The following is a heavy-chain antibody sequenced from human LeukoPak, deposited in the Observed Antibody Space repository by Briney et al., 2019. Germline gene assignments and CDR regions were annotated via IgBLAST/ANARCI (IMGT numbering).Heavy chain of an antibody. V-gene: IGHV4-59*12. CDR2: IYYSGST. CDR3: ARAMGSGEPHYDSSGYYHRPFDY. J-gene: IGHJ4*02. Sequence: SETLSLTCTVSGGSISSYYWSWIRQPPGKGLEWIGYIYYSGSTNYNPSLKSRVTISVDKSKNQFSLKLSSVTAADTAVYYCARAMGSGEPHYDSSGYYHRPFDYWGQGTLVTVSS. CDR1: GGSISSYY. D-gene: IGHD3-22*01.